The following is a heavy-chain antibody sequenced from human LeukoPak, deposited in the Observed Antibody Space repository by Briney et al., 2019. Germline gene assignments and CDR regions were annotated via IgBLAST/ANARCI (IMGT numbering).Heavy chain of an antibody. J-gene: IGHJ6*04. D-gene: IGHD3-10*02. CDR1: GFTFSNYS. Sequence: GGSLRLSCAASGFTFSNYSMNWVRQAPGKGLEWVSAISGSGGSTYYADSVKGRFTISRDNAKNSLYLQMNSLRAEDTAVYYCAELGITMIGGVWGKGTTVTISS. CDR3: AELGITMIGGV. V-gene: IGHV3-48*04. CDR2: ISGSGGST.